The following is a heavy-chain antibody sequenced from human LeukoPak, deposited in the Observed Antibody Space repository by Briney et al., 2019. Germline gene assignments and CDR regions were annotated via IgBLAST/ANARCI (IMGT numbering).Heavy chain of an antibody. J-gene: IGHJ4*02. CDR1: GFTFSSYA. D-gene: IGHD3-9*01. V-gene: IGHV3-30-3*01. CDR3: ARGLVRSGYYFDY. CDR2: ISYDGSNE. Sequence: GRSLRLSCAASGFTFSSYAMHWVRQAPGKGLEWVTVISYDGSNEYHADSVKGRFTISRDNSKNTLYLQMNNLRAEDTAVYYCARGLVRSGYYFDYWGQGTPVTVSS.